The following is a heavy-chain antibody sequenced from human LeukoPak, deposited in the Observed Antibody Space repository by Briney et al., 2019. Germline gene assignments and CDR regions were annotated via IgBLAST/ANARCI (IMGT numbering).Heavy chain of an antibody. D-gene: IGHD4-17*01. J-gene: IGHJ6*02. CDR1: GFTFSRYS. V-gene: IGHV3-21*01. CDR2: ISNSSDYI. CDR3: ARDLRDGDRYYYYYYGMDV. Sequence: GGSLRLSCAASGFTFSRYSMNWVRQAPGKRLEWVSSISNSSDYIYYEDSVKGRFTISRDNAKNLLYLQMNRLRAEDTAVYFCARDLRDGDRYYYYYYGMDVWGQGTTVTVSS.